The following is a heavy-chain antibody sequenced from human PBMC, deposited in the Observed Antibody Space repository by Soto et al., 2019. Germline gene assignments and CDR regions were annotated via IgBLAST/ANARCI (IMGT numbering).Heavy chain of an antibody. V-gene: IGHV3-9*01. J-gene: IGHJ1*01. D-gene: IGHD6-13*01. CDR1: GFTLDDYA. CDR3: VKDESINWYSGHFRH. Sequence: GGSLKLSFAASGFTLDDYAMHWVGQVPGKGLEWVSGINWNSGSIGYGDSVKGRFAISRDNAKNSLHLQMNSLSAEDTAFYYCVKDESINWYSGHFRHWGQGTLVTVSS. CDR2: INWNSGSI.